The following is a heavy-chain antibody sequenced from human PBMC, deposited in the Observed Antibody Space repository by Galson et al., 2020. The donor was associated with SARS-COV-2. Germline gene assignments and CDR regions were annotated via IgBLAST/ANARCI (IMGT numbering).Heavy chain of an antibody. Sequence: KISCKPSGGTFSSYAISWVRQAPGQGLEWMGGIIPIFASPNYAQKFQGRVTITADKFTSTAYMELSSLRSDDTAVYYCARALGAGTFYFYGLDVWGQGTSVTVSS. CDR1: GGTFSSYA. CDR2: IIPIFASP. V-gene: IGHV1-69*06. J-gene: IGHJ6*02. D-gene: IGHD3-16*01. CDR3: ARALGAGTFYFYGLDV.